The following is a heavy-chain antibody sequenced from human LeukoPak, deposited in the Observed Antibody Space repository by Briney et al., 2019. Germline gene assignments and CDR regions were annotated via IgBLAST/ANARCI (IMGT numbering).Heavy chain of an antibody. CDR2: IYYSGST. V-gene: IGHV4-31*03. CDR1: GGSISSGGYY. J-gene: IGHJ3*02. CDR3: AIAITGGAFDI. Sequence: PSETLSLTCTVSGGSISSGGYYWSWIRQHPGKGLEWIGYIYYSGSTYYNPSLKSRVTISVDTSKNQFSLKLSSVTAAGTAVYYCAIAITGGAFDIWGQGTMVTVSS. D-gene: IGHD2-8*02.